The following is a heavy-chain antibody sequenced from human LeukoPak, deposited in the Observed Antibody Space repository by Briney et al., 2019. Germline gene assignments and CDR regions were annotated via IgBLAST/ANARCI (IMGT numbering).Heavy chain of an antibody. CDR3: ARVSSSWYQDWYFDL. Sequence: SETLSLTCTVSGGSIGSGSYDWSCIRQPAGKGLEWIGRIDTSGNTNYKPSLKSRVTMSGDTSKNQFSLKLSSVTAADTAVYYCARVSSSWYQDWYFDLWGRGTLVTVSS. D-gene: IGHD6-13*01. CDR1: GGSIGSGSYD. J-gene: IGHJ2*01. CDR2: IDTSGNT. V-gene: IGHV4-61*02.